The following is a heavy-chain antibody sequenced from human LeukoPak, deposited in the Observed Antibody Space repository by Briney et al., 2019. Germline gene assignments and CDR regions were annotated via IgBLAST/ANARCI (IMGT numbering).Heavy chain of an antibody. D-gene: IGHD1-1*01. Sequence: PGGSLRLSCAASGFTFSRNGMHWVRQAPGKGLEWVAFTTREESEKFYADSVKGRFTISRDNAKNSLYLQMNSLRVEDTAIYYCARDPYNGAYSEGYYYYYMDVWGKGTTVTVSS. CDR3: ARDPYNGAYSEGYYYYYMDV. CDR2: TTREESEK. J-gene: IGHJ6*03. CDR1: GFTFSRNG. V-gene: IGHV3-30*12.